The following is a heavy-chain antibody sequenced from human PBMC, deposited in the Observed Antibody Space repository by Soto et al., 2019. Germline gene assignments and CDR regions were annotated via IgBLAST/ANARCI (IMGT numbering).Heavy chain of an antibody. Sequence: GGSLRLSCAASGFTFSSYSMNWVRQAPGKGLEWASSISSSSSYIYYADSVKGRFTISRDNSKNTLYLQMNSLRAEDTAVYYCARGAVRTLKQQLELWWFDPWGQGTLVTVSS. D-gene: IGHD6-13*01. CDR1: GFTFSSYS. CDR2: ISSSSSYI. J-gene: IGHJ5*02. V-gene: IGHV3-21*01. CDR3: ARGAVRTLKQQLELWWFDP.